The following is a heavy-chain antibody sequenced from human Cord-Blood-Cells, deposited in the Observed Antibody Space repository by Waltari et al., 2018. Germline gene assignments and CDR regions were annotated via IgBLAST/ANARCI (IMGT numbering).Heavy chain of an antibody. CDR1: GGSFSGYY. J-gene: IGHJ4*02. V-gene: IGHV4-34*01. CDR3: ARGHGELLSSTSCFDY. CDR2: INHRGNT. D-gene: IGHD2-2*01. Sequence: QVQLQQWGAGLLKPSETLSLTCAVYGGSFSGYYWSWIRQPPGKGLEWIGEINHRGNTNYNTSLKSRVTVSVDTAKNQFSLKLSTGTAADTAVYYCARGHGELLSSTSCFDYWGQGTLVTVSS.